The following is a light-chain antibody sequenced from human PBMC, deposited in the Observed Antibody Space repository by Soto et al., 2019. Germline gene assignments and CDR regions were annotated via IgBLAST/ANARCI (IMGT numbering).Light chain of an antibody. CDR3: QQYGSSPPWT. J-gene: IGKJ1*01. CDR1: ESVSSSY. Sequence: EIVLTQSPGTLSLSPGERATPSCRASESVSSSYLAWYQQKPGQAPRLLIFGASSRATGTPDRFSGSGSGTDFTLTISRLEPEDFAVYYCQQYGSSPPWTFGQGTKVDIK. CDR2: GAS. V-gene: IGKV3-20*01.